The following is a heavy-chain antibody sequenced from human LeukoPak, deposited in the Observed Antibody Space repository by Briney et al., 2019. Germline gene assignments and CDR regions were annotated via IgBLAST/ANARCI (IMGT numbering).Heavy chain of an antibody. CDR1: GFAFSDYY. Sequence: GRSLRLSCAASGFAFSDYYMSWIRQAPGKGLDWLSYISISGSDTFYADSVSGRFTISRDNAKNSLFLQMNSLRVEDTAVYYCARGNNTFEMATLALDHWGQGALVTVSS. D-gene: IGHD5-24*01. CDR3: ARGNNTFEMATLALDH. V-gene: IGHV3-11*01. CDR2: ISISGSDT. J-gene: IGHJ4*02.